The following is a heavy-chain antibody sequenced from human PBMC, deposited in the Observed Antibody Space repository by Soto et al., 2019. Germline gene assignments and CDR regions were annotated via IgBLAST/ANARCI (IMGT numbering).Heavy chain of an antibody. J-gene: IGHJ4*02. CDR1: GFTVSSNY. V-gene: IGHV3-66*01. CDR2: IYSGGST. CDR3: ARGGKWEPRYFDY. D-gene: IGHD1-26*01. Sequence: PGGSLRLSCAASGFTVSSNYMSWVRQAPGKGLEWVSVIYSGGSTYYADSVKGRFTISRDNSKNTLYLQMNSLRAEDTAVYYCARGGKWEPRYFDYWGQGTLVTVSS.